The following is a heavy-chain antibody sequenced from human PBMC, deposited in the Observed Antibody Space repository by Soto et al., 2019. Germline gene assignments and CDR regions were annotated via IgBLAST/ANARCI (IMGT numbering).Heavy chain of an antibody. V-gene: IGHV1-69*01. CDR2: IIPMFGTA. D-gene: IGHD3-10*01. CDR1: GGTFSSYT. CDR3: ARAFRVPGGGDF. Sequence: QVQLVQSGAEVKKPGSSVKVSCKASGGTFSSYTITWVRQAPGQGLEWMGGIIPMFGTANYAQKFQGRLTITAHESTSTAYMELSSLRSDDTAIYYCARAFRVPGGGDFWGQGTTVTVSS. J-gene: IGHJ6*02.